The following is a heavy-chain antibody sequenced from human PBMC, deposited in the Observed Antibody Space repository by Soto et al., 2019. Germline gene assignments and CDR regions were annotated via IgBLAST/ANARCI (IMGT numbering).Heavy chain of an antibody. V-gene: IGHV3-23*01. CDR2: ISGSGGST. D-gene: IGHD3-3*01. CDR3: ATGEGYYDFWSGPGPAFDI. Sequence: GGSLRLSCAASGFTFSSYAMSWVRQAPGKGLEWVSAISGSGGSTYYADSVKGRFTISRDNSKNTLYPQMNSLRAEDTAVYYCATGEGYYDFWSGPGPAFDIWGQGTMVTVSS. J-gene: IGHJ3*02. CDR1: GFTFSSYA.